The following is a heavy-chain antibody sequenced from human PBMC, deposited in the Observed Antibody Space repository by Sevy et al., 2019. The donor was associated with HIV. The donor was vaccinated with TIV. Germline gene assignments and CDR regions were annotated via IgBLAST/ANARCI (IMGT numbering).Heavy chain of an antibody. Sequence: GGSLRLSCAESGFTFSSYGMHWVRQAPGKGLEWVAVIWYDGSNKYYADSVKGRFTISRDNSKNTLYLQMNSLRAEDTAVYYCARNPVTYSSGWHFDYWGQGTLVTVSS. J-gene: IGHJ4*02. D-gene: IGHD6-19*01. CDR2: IWYDGSNK. V-gene: IGHV3-33*01. CDR3: ARNPVTYSSGWHFDY. CDR1: GFTFSSYG.